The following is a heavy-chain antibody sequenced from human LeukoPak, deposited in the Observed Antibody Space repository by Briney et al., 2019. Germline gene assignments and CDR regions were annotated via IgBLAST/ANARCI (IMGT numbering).Heavy chain of an antibody. CDR1: GYTFTSYG. D-gene: IGHD3-22*01. CDR2: IRVYNGYT. CDR3: ARGPGGRSGYYPLEDYYYYYYMDV. J-gene: IGHJ6*03. Sequence: GASVKVSCKASGYTFTSYGITWVRQAPGQGLEWMGWIRVYNGYTNYAQKLQGRVTMTTDTSTSTAYMEPRSLRSDDTAVYYCARGPGGRSGYYPLEDYYYYYYMDVWGKGTTVTVSS. V-gene: IGHV1-18*01.